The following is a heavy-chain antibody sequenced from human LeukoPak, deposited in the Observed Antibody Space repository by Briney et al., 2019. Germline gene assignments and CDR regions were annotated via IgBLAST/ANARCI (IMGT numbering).Heavy chain of an antibody. CDR1: GFTFDDYG. CDR3: ARSRDNYYYYGMDV. CDR2: INWNGAST. D-gene: IGHD6-13*01. Sequence: GGSLRLSCAASGFTFDDYGMSWVRQAPRKGLEWASGINWNGASTGYADSVKGRFTISRDNAKNSLYLQMNSLRAEDTALYHCARSRDNYYYYGMDVWGQGTTVTVSS. J-gene: IGHJ6*02. V-gene: IGHV3-20*01.